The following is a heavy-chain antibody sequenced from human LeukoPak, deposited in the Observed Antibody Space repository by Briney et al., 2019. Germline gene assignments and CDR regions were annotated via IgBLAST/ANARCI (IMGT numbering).Heavy chain of an antibody. Sequence: PSETLSLTCAAYGGSFGGYYWSWIRQPPGKGLEWIGEINHSGSTNYNPSLKSRVTISVDTSKNQFSLKLSSVTAADTAVYYCARLMSIAAAGNLGYWGQGTLVTVSS. CDR2: INHSGST. CDR3: ARLMSIAAAGNLGY. D-gene: IGHD6-13*01. V-gene: IGHV4-34*01. J-gene: IGHJ4*02. CDR1: GGSFGGYY.